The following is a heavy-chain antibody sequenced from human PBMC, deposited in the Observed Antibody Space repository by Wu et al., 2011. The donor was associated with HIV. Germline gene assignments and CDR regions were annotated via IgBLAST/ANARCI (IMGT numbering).Heavy chain of an antibody. J-gene: IGHJ6*03. V-gene: IGHV1-69*01. D-gene: IGHD1-1*01. Sequence: GTTNYAQKFQGRVTITADESTSTAYMGLSSLRSEDTAVYYCAXGGGELYYYYYYMDVWGKGTTVTVSS. CDR3: AXGGGELYYYYYYMDV. CDR2: GTT.